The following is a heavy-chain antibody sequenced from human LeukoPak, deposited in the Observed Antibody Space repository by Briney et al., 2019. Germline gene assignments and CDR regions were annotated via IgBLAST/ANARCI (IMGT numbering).Heavy chain of an antibody. CDR3: ARGPYSYDSSGXFDX. Sequence: SETLSLTCTVSGDSISSGDYYWSWIRQPAGKGLEWIGRISSSGSTNYNPSLKSRVTISVDTSKNQFSLKLSSVTAADTAVYFCARGPYSYDSSGXFDXXGQGTMVTVX. CDR2: ISSSGST. D-gene: IGHD3-22*01. CDR1: GDSISSGDYY. J-gene: IGHJ3*02. V-gene: IGHV4-61*02.